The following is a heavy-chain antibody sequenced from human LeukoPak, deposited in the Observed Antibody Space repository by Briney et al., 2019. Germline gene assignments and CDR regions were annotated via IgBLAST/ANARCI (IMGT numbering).Heavy chain of an antibody. D-gene: IGHD1-26*01. Sequence: GGSLRLSCAASGFTFSSYAIHWVRQAPGKGLEWVAVISYDGSNKYYADSVKGRFTISRDNSKNTLYLQMNSLRAEDTAVYYCARDRVVGSGSYYDCLWYWGQGTLVTVSS. CDR2: ISYDGSNK. J-gene: IGHJ4*02. CDR3: ARDRVVGSGSYYDCLWY. V-gene: IGHV3-30-3*01. CDR1: GFTFSSYA.